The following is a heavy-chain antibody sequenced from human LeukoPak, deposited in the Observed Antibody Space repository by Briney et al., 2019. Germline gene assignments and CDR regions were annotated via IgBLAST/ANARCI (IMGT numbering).Heavy chain of an antibody. D-gene: IGHD6-19*01. CDR3: ARDIPSSYSSGWYAGDNWFDP. J-gene: IGHJ5*02. V-gene: IGHV3-11*01. CDR2: ISSCGSTI. CDR1: GFTFSYYY. Sequence: GGSLRLSCAASGFTFSYYYMSWIRQAPGRGREGVSYISSCGSTIYYADSVKGRFTICRDNAKNSLYRQMNTLSAEDTAVYSCARDIPSSYSSGWYAGDNWFDPWGQGTLVTVSS.